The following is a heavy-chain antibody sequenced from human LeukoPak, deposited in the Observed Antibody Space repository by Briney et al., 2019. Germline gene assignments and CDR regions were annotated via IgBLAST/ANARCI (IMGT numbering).Heavy chain of an antibody. Sequence: PSETLSLTCAVYGGSFSGYYWSWIRQPPGKGLEWIGEINHSGSTNYNPSLKSRVTISVDTSKNQFSLKLSSVTAADTAVYYCARPRAPTRYCSGGSCPFDYRGQGTLVTVSS. J-gene: IGHJ4*02. CDR1: GGSFSGYY. CDR3: ARPRAPTRYCSGGSCPFDY. CDR2: INHSGST. V-gene: IGHV4-34*01. D-gene: IGHD2-15*01.